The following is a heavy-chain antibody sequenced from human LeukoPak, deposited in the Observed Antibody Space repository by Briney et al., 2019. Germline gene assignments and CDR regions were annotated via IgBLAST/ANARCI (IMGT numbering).Heavy chain of an antibody. J-gene: IGHJ5*02. Sequence: ASVKVSCKASGYTFTSYGISWVRQAPGQGLEWMGWISAYNGNTNYAQKLQGRVTMTTHTSTSTAYMELRSLRSDDTAVYYCARDSGYDILTGYYFNWFDPWGQGTLVTVSS. CDR3: ARDSGYDILTGYYFNWFDP. V-gene: IGHV1-18*01. CDR1: GYTFTSYG. CDR2: ISAYNGNT. D-gene: IGHD3-9*01.